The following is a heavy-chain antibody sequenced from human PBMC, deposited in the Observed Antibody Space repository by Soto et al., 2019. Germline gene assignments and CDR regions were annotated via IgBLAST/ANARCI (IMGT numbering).Heavy chain of an antibody. CDR1: GFTFNKFG. J-gene: IGHJ4*02. V-gene: IGHV3-33*01. D-gene: IGHD6-13*01. CDR2: IWNDGSYE. CDR3: ARDRSNWSSLDY. Sequence: QVRLVESGGGVVQSGRSLRLACAASGFTFNKFGMHWVRQAPGKGLEWVAVIWNDGSYETYADSVKGRFTISRDNYKNTLYLQMNSLRAEDTAVYYCARDRSNWSSLDYWGQGTLVTVSS.